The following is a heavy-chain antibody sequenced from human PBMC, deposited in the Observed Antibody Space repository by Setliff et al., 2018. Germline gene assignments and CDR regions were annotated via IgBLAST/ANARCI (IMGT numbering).Heavy chain of an antibody. V-gene: IGHV4-39*01. CDR3: ARRPYQHYDSSGYSVNYYMDV. J-gene: IGHJ6*03. D-gene: IGHD3-22*01. CDR1: GGSISSYY. Sequence: PSETLSLTCTVSGGSISSYYWGWIRQPPGKGLEWIGSIYYSGTTYYNPSVRSRVTISVDTSKNQFSLKLSSVTAADTAVYFCARRPYQHYDSSGYSVNYYMDVWGKGIMVTVSS. CDR2: IYYSGTT.